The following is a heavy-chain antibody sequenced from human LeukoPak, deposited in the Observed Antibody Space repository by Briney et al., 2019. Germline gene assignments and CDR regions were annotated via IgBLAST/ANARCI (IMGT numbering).Heavy chain of an antibody. CDR2: INPNSGGT. J-gene: IGHJ4*02. Sequence: ASVKVSCKASGYTFTGYYMHWVRQAPGQGLEWMGWINPNSGGTNYAQKFQGRVTMTRDTSISTAYMELSRLRSEDTAVYYCATIGGLSVRGEDYWGQGTLVTVSS. V-gene: IGHV1-2*02. D-gene: IGHD3-16*02. CDR3: ATIGGLSVRGEDY. CDR1: GYTFTGYY.